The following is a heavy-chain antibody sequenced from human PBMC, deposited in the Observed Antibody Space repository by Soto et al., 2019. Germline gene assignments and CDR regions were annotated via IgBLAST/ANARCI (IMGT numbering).Heavy chain of an antibody. Sequence: QNTLKETGPTLVKPTQTLTLTCTFSGFSLSTSGVGVAWIRQPPGKALEWLALIYWDDDKRYSPSLNSRLTITKDASKNQVVLTMTNMDPVDTATYYCAQRRGSSPSAYNWFDPWGQGTLVTVSS. CDR1: GFSLSTSGVG. CDR2: IYWDDDK. D-gene: IGHD6-6*01. V-gene: IGHV2-5*02. J-gene: IGHJ5*02. CDR3: AQRRGSSPSAYNWFDP.